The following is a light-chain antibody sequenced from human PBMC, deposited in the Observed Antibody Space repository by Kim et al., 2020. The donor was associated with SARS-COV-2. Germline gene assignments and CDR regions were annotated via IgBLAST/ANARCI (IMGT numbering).Light chain of an antibody. J-gene: IGKJ2*01. CDR1: QSISNK. CDR3: QHYNNWPLYT. Sequence: VYPGERVTLSCRASQSISNKLAGFQQTRGQPPRLLIYGAATRAAGIPARCSGSGSGTEFTLTISSLQSEDFAVYYCQHYNNWPLYTFGQGTKLEIK. V-gene: IGKV3-15*01. CDR2: GAA.